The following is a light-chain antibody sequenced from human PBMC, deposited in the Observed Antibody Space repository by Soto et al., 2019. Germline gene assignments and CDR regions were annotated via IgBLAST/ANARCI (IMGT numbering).Light chain of an antibody. J-gene: IGKJ5*01. CDR1: QSVSSY. CDR2: DAS. CDR3: QQRSNWPSIT. V-gene: IGKV3-11*01. Sequence: DIVLTQSPATLSLSPRERATLSCRATQSVSSYLAWYQQKPGQAPRLLIYDASNRATGIPARFSGSGSGTDFTLTISILEPEDFAIYYCQQRSNWPSITFGQGTRLEI.